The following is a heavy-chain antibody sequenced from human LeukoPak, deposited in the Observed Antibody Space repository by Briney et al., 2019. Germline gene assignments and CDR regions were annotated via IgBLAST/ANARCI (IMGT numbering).Heavy chain of an antibody. CDR3: ARGPNSNWSGLDF. Sequence: GGSLRLSCTASGFSFSGHWMHWARQLPGKGLVWVSRISPTRSTTSYADSVKGRFTVSRDNAKNTLYLQVNNLRAEDTAVYYCARGPNSNWSGLDFWGQGTLLTVSS. J-gene: IGHJ4*02. V-gene: IGHV3-74*01. CDR2: ISPTRSTT. D-gene: IGHD6-6*01. CDR1: GFSFSGHW.